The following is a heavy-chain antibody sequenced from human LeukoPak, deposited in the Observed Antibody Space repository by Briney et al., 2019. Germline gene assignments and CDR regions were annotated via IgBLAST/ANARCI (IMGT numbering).Heavy chain of an antibody. CDR1: GFTFSTYW. CDR3: VRGSSTWSPLGDY. CDR2: ISPDGSTT. V-gene: IGHV3-74*01. D-gene: IGHD6-13*01. J-gene: IGHJ4*02. Sequence: GGSLRLSCAASGFTFSTYWMHWVRQAPGQGPVWVSRISPDGSTTTYADSVRGRFFISRDNAKNTLYMQTNSLRVDDTAVYYCVRGSSTWSPLGDYWGQGTLVTVST.